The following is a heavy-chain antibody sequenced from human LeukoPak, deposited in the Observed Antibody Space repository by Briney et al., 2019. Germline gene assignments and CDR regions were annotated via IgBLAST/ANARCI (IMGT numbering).Heavy chain of an antibody. D-gene: IGHD2-15*01. CDR2: IYYSGST. CDR3: ARLYCSGGSCFEPFDY. Sequence: NTSETLSLTCTVSGGSISSSSYYWGWIRQPPGKGLEWIGSIYYSGSTNYNPSLKSRVTISVDTSKNQFSLKLSSVTAADTAVYYCARLYCSGGSCFEPFDYWGQGTLVTVSS. V-gene: IGHV4-39*07. J-gene: IGHJ4*02. CDR1: GGSISSSSYY.